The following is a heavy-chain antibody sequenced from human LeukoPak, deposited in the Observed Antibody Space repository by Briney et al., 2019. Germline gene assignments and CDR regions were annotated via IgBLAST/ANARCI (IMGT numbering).Heavy chain of an antibody. CDR2: IYPGDSDT. Sequence: GESLKISCKGSGYSFTSYWIGWVRQMPGKGLEWMGIIYPGDSDTRYSPSFQGQVTISADKSISTAYLQWSSLKASDTAMYYCARHKGTMVRGVTPVDYWGQGTLVIVSS. J-gene: IGHJ4*02. D-gene: IGHD3-10*01. V-gene: IGHV5-51*01. CDR3: ARHKGTMVRGVTPVDY. CDR1: GYSFTSYW.